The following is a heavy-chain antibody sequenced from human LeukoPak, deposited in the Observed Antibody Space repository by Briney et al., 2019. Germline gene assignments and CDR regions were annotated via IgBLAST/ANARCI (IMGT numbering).Heavy chain of an antibody. Sequence: ASVKVSCKASGYTFTSYGISWVRQAPGQGLEWMGWISAYNGDTNYAQKLQGRVTMTTDTSTSTAYMELRSLRSDDTAVYYCARVAAVAGYFDYWGQGTLVTVSS. J-gene: IGHJ4*02. CDR3: ARVAAVAGYFDY. CDR2: ISAYNGDT. V-gene: IGHV1-18*01. D-gene: IGHD6-19*01. CDR1: GYTFTSYG.